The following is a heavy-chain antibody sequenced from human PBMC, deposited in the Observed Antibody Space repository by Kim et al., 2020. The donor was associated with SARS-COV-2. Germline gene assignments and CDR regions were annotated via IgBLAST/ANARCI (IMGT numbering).Heavy chain of an antibody. J-gene: IGHJ4*02. CDR3: ASHQLLLSPIDY. CDR2: INHSGST. V-gene: IGHV4-34*01. D-gene: IGHD2-2*01. Sequence: SETLSLTCAVYGGSFSGYYWSWIRQPPGKGLEWIGEINHSGSTNYNPSLKSRVTISVDTSKNQFSLKLSSVTAADTAVYYCASHQLLLSPIDYWGQGTLVTVSS. CDR1: GGSFSGYY.